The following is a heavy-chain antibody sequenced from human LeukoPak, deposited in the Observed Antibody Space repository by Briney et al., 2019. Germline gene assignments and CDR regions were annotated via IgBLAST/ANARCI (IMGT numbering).Heavy chain of an antibody. D-gene: IGHD6-19*01. CDR2: ISYDGSNK. V-gene: IGHV3-30*18. CDR1: GFTFSSYG. J-gene: IGHJ4*02. Sequence: GRSLRLSCAASGFTFSSYGMHWVRQAPGKGLEWVAVISYDGSNKYYADSVKGRFTISRDNSKNTLYPQMNSLRAEDTAVYYCAKEGRGAVADWGQGTLVTVSS. CDR3: AKEGRGAVAD.